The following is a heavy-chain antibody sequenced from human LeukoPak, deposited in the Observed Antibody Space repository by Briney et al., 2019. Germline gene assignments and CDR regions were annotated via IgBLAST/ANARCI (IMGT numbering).Heavy chain of an antibody. Sequence: GGSLRLSCAASGFTFSSYGMHWVRQAPGKGLEWVARLVYDERNDYANSVKGRFAISRDNSKNTLYLQMDNLRVDDTAVYYCARDLSAAYDFWGQGILVTVSS. V-gene: IGHV3-33*08. D-gene: IGHD2-21*01. J-gene: IGHJ4*02. CDR1: GFTFSSYG. CDR3: ARDLSAAYDF. CDR2: LVYDERN.